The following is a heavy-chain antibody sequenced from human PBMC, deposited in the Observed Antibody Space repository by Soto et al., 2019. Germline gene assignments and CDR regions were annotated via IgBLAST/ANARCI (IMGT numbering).Heavy chain of an antibody. CDR1: GFTFSSYA. CDR3: AKGPYSGYDWIFDF. V-gene: IGHV3-23*01. CDR2: VSNTGENT. D-gene: IGHD5-12*01. J-gene: IGHJ4*02. Sequence: PGGSLRLSCAASGFTFSSYAMSWVRQAPGSRLEWVSGVSNTGENTYYADSVKGRFIISRDTSKNTLYLQMNSLGAEDTAVYHCAKGPYSGYDWIFDFWGLGTLVTVSS.